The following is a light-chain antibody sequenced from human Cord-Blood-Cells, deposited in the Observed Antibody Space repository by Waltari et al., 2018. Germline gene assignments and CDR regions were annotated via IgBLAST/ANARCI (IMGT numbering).Light chain of an antibody. CDR1: SSNIGSNT. CDR3: AAWDDSLNGPV. V-gene: IGLV1-44*01. Sequence: QSVLTQPPSASGTPGQRVTISCSGSSSNIGSNTVNWYQQLPGTAPKLLIYSNNKRPSGVPGRFSGSKSGTSASLAISGVQSEDEADYYCAAWDDSLNGPVFGGGTKLTFL. CDR2: SNN. J-gene: IGLJ3*02.